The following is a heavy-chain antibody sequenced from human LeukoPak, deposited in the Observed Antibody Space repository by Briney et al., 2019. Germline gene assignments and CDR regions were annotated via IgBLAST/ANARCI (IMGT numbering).Heavy chain of an antibody. CDR3: TRSLDY. V-gene: IGHV3-7*01. J-gene: IGHJ4*02. CDR1: GFTFSSYW. CDR2: INQDGSEK. Sequence: GGSLRLSCAASGFTFSSYWMDWVRRAPGKGLGWVANINQDGSEKYYLDSVKGRFTISRNNAKNSLYLQMNSLRAEDTATYFCTRSLDYWGQGIQVTVSP.